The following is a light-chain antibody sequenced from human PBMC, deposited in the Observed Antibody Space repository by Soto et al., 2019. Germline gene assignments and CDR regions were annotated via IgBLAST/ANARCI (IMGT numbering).Light chain of an antibody. V-gene: IGLV1-40*01. CDR3: TAWDARLNGQV. CDR2: AND. J-gene: IGLJ2*01. CDR1: SSNIGADYD. Sequence: QSVLTQPPSVSGAPGQRLTISCAGSSSNIGADYDVQWYQHLPGTAPKLLIYANDNRPSGVPDRFSGSKSGTSASLAITGLRAEDEADYYCTAWDARLNGQVFGGGTKLTVL.